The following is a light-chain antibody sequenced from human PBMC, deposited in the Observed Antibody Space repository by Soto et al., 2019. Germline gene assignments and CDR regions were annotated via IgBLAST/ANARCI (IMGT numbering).Light chain of an antibody. J-gene: IGKJ4*01. CDR3: QQYNNWSRAT. Sequence: IVMTQSPATLSVSLGERATLSCRASQSINSNLAWYQQKPGQAPRLLMFRASIRAAGFPARFSGSGSGTEFNITISSRQSEESAVYYCQQYNNWSRATFGGGTKVEIK. CDR2: RAS. V-gene: IGKV3-15*01. CDR1: QSINSN.